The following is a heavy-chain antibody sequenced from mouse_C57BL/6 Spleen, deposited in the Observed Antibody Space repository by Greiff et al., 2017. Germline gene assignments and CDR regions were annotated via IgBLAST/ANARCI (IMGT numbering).Heavy chain of an antibody. V-gene: IGHV5-17*01. J-gene: IGHJ2*01. CDR2: ISSGSSTI. CDR1: GFTFSDYG. Sequence: EVKLVESGGGLVKPGGSLKLSCAASGFTFSDYGMHWVRQAPEKGLEWVAYISSGSSTIYYADTVKGRFTISRDNAKNTLFLQMTGLRSEDTARYYCGSEWFDYWGQGTTLTVSS. CDR3: GSEWFDY.